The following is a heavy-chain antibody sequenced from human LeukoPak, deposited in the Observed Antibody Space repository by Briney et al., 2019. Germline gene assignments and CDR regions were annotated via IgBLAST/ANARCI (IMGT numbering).Heavy chain of an antibody. V-gene: IGHV3-11*06. Sequence: KPGGSLRLSCAASGFTFSDYYMSWIRQAPGKGLEWVSSISSSSSYIYYADSVKGRFTISRDNAKNSLYLQMNSLRAEDTAVYYCARDGSSSSFDYWDQGTLVTVSS. CDR2: ISSSSSYI. J-gene: IGHJ4*02. CDR1: GFTFSDYY. CDR3: ARDGSSSSFDY. D-gene: IGHD6-13*01.